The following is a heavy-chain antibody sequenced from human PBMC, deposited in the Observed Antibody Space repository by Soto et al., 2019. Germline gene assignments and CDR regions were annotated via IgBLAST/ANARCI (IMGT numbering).Heavy chain of an antibody. V-gene: IGHV3-23*01. CDR3: TKVISTVGGDFDS. Sequence: GGSLRLSCAASGFTFSIYAMSWVRRAPGKGLVWVSRISGSGGSTYYADSVKGRFTISRDNAKNTLYLQMNSLRAEDTAMYYCTKVISTVGGDFDSWGQGTLVTVSS. CDR2: ISGSGGST. CDR1: GFTFSIYA. D-gene: IGHD3-16*01. J-gene: IGHJ4*02.